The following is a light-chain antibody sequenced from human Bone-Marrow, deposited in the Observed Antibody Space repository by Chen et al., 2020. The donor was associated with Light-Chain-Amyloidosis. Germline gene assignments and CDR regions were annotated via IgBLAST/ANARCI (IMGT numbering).Light chain of an antibody. CDR2: GSS. Sequence: EIVLTQAPGTLSLSPGEGANLSCRTSQTISSNYLTWYQQKFGQAPMLLIYGSSSRATGIPDMFTGSGSGTDFTLTINRLEPEEFAMCYCQQYGTSPITFGGATKVEIK. J-gene: IGKJ4*01. V-gene: IGKV3-20*01. CDR3: QQYGTSPIT. CDR1: QTISSNY.